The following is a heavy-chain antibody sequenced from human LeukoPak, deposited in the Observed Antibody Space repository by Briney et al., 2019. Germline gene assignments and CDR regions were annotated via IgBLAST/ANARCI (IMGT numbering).Heavy chain of an antibody. D-gene: IGHD5-12*01. V-gene: IGHV4-34*01. CDR2: INQSGST. CDR1: GGSFSGYY. CDR3: AREGYSGYEFAY. Sequence: SETLSLTCAVYGGSFSGYYWSWIRQPPGKGLDWIGEINQSGSTNYNPSLKSRVTISVDTSKNQFSLKLSSVTAADTAVYYCAREGYSGYEFAYWGQGTLVTVSS. J-gene: IGHJ4*02.